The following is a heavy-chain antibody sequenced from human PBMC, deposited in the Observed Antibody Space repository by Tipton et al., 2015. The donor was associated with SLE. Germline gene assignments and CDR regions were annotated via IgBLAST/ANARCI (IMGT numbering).Heavy chain of an antibody. V-gene: IGHV1-18*01. CDR2: ISTYNGIT. CDR3: ARYSFSGSYYLEF. D-gene: IGHD1-26*01. Sequence: QSGAEVKKPGASVKVSCKTSGYTFLRYGITWVRQAPGQGLEWMGWISTYNGITNYPQKLQDRFTMTTDTSTSTVYMELTSLTSDDTAVYYCARYSFSGSYYLEFWGQGTLVSVSS. J-gene: IGHJ1*01. CDR1: GYTFLRYG.